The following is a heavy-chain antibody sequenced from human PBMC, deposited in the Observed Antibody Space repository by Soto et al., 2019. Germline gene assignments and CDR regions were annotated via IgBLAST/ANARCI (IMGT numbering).Heavy chain of an antibody. CDR2: ISAYNGKT. D-gene: IGHD2-21*02. Sequence: QVQLVQSGGEVKKPGASVKLSCTASGYTFTSYGISWVRQAPGQGLEWMGWISAYNGKTNYAQNVQGRVTMTTDTSTRTAYRDRGSLRSNDTAVYYWGGGGDVNYSPGMDVWGQGPTAPVPS. J-gene: IGHJ6*02. CDR3: GGGGDVNYSPGMDV. CDR1: GYTFTSYG. V-gene: IGHV1-18*01.